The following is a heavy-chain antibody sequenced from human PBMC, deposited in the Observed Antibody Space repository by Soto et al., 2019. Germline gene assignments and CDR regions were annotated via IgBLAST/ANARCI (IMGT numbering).Heavy chain of an antibody. J-gene: IGHJ6*02. CDR1: GGTFSSYA. CDR2: IIPIFGTA. CDR3: ARDLCVGSCYSPRRGFCGIDV. Sequence: QVQLVQSGAEVKKPGSSVKVSCKASGGTFSSYAISWVRQAPGQGLEWMGGIIPIFGTANYAQKFQGRVKITADESTITAYMELSSLRSKDTAVYYSARDLCVGSCYSPRRGFCGIDVWGQGTKVTVSS. D-gene: IGHD2-15*01. V-gene: IGHV1-69*01.